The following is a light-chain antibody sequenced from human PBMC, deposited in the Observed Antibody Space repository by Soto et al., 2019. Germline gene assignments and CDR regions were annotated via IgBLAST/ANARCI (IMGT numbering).Light chain of an antibody. CDR2: DVS. CDR3: SSYTSSSTFYV. Sequence: QSVLTQPASVSGSPGQSIPISCTGTSSDVGGYNYVSWYQLHPGKAPKLMIYDVSNRPSGVSNRFSGSKSGNTASLTISGLQAEDEADYYCSSYTSSSTFYVFGTGTKVTV. J-gene: IGLJ1*01. V-gene: IGLV2-14*01. CDR1: SSDVGGYNY.